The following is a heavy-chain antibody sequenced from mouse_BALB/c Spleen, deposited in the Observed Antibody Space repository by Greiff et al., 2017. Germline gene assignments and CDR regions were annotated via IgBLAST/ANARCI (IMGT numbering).Heavy chain of an antibody. D-gene: IGHD1-2*01. CDR3: ARAYYGYNYYAMDY. J-gene: IGHJ4*01. Sequence: EVQGVESGGGLVQPGGSRKLSCAASGFTFSSFGMHWVRQAPEKGLEWVAYISSGSSTIYYADTVKGRFTISRDNPKNTLFLQMTSLRSEDTAMYYCARAYYGYNYYAMDYWGQGTSVTVSS. CDR2: ISSGSSTI. CDR1: GFTFSSFG. V-gene: IGHV5-17*02.